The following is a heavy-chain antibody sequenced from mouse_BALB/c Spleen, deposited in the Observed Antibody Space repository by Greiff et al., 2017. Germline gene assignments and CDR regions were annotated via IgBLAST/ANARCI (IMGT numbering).Heavy chain of an antibody. Sequence: EVQLQQSGAELVRSGASVKLSCTASGFNIKDYYMHWVKQRPEQGLEWIGWIDPENGDTEYAPKFQGKATMTADTSSNTAYLQLSSLTSEDTAVYYCNAYYYGSSYWGQGTTLTVSS. D-gene: IGHD1-1*01. V-gene: IGHV14-4*02. CDR1: GFNIKDYY. J-gene: IGHJ2*01. CDR2: IDPENGDT. CDR3: NAYYYGSSY.